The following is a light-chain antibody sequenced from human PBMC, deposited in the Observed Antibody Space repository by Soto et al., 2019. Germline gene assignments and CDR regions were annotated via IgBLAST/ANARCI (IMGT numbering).Light chain of an antibody. CDR1: QSVSSN. CDR2: GAS. J-gene: IGKJ4*01. V-gene: IGKV3-15*01. CDR3: QQYNNWPLT. Sequence: EIVMTQSPVTLSVSPGERATLSCRASQSVSSNLAWYQQKPGQAPRLLIYGASTRATSIPARFSGSGPGTEFTLTISSLQSEDFAVYYCQQYNNWPLTFGGGTKVDIK.